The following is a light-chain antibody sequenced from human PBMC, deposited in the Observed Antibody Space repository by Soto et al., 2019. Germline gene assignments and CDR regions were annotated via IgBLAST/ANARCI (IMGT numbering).Light chain of an antibody. CDR3: QQYNKWPQT. J-gene: IGKJ1*01. CDR2: GAS. V-gene: IGKV3-15*01. Sequence: EIVMTQSPATLSVSPGERATLSCRASQSVSSTLAWYQQKSGQAPRLLIYGASTRATGIPARFSGSGSGTEFTLHISRLQSEGFSVYYCQQYNKWPQTFGQGTKVEIK. CDR1: QSVSST.